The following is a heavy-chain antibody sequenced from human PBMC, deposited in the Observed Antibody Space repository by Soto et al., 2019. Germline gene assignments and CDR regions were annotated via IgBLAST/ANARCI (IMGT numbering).Heavy chain of an antibody. CDR3: AKLSSENYYDPVFS. J-gene: IGHJ4*02. CDR2: ISSSGNTI. CDR1: GFTFSDYY. D-gene: IGHD3-22*01. Sequence: QVQLVESGGGLVKTSGSLRIACAASGFTFSDYYMSWVRQAPGKGLVWVSYISSSGNTIYYADSVKGRFTISRDNAKNAVYLQMNSLRAEETALYFCAKLSSENYYDPVFSWGQGTLVTVSS. V-gene: IGHV3-11*01.